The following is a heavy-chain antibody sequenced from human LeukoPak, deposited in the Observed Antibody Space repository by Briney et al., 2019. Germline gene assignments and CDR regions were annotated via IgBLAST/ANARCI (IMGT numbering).Heavy chain of an antibody. D-gene: IGHD3-3*01. J-gene: IGHJ5*01. Sequence: SVKLSCKVSGGTFSSYAIIWQRQAPGQGLEWMGGIIPVSGTTSYPHKFQGRVTISADESTSTSYMELSSLRSEDTAVYYCATNSYYDFWSGNFDSWGRGTLVTVSS. CDR2: IIPVSGTT. V-gene: IGHV1-69*13. CDR3: ATNSYYDFWSGNFDS. CDR1: GGTFSSYA.